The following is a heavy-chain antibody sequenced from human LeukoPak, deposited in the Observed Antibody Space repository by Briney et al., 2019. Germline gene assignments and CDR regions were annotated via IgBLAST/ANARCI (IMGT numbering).Heavy chain of an antibody. V-gene: IGHV4-39*07. Sequence: SETLSLACTVSGDSMSAAGHYWAWIRQPPGKGLEWIGTMSYSGNTYCTPSLKSRVTISVDTSKNQFSLKLSSVTAADTAVYYCARRIAVAGRASFDYWGQGTLVTVSS. CDR2: MSYSGNT. J-gene: IGHJ4*02. D-gene: IGHD6-19*01. CDR1: GDSMSAAGHY. CDR3: ARRIAVAGRASFDY.